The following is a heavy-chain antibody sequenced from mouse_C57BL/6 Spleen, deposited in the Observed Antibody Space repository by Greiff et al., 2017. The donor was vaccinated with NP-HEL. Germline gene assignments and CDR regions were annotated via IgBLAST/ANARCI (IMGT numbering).Heavy chain of an antibody. CDR3: ARGRGGFAMDY. V-gene: IGHV1-20*01. CDR1: GYSFTGYF. Sequence: EVKLVESGPELVKPGDSVKISCKASGYSFTGYFMNWVMQSHGKSLEWIGRINPYNGDTFYNQKFKGKATLTVDKSSSTAHMELRSLTSEDSAVYYCARGRGGFAMDYWGQGTSVTVSS. J-gene: IGHJ4*01. CDR2: INPYNGDT.